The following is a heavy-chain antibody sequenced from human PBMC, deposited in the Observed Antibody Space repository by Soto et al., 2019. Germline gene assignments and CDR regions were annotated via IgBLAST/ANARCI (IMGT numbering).Heavy chain of an antibody. J-gene: IGHJ6*02. Sequence: QVQVQESGPGLVKPSQTLSLKCSVSGGSIGSRDYYWSWIRQHPEKGLEWIGSIYYNGNTDYNPSLRGRPTMSLETSMNEFSLKLTSVTAADTAVYYCAGDKGGAALKGSGMDGWGQGTTVTVS. CDR1: GGSIGSRDYY. CDR2: IYYNGNT. CDR3: AGDKGGAALKGSGMDG. V-gene: IGHV4-31*02. D-gene: IGHD3-10*01.